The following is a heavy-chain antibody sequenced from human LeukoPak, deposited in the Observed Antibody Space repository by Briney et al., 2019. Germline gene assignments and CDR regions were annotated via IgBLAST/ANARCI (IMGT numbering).Heavy chain of an antibody. D-gene: IGHD3-3*01. V-gene: IGHV4-59*06. Sequence: SETLSLTCTVSGGSISSYYWSWIRQPPGKGLEWIGYIYYSGSTYYNPSLKSRVTISVDTSKNQFSLKLSSVTAADTAVYYCARDYSNFWSGYYYGMDVWGQGTTVTVSS. CDR2: IYYSGST. CDR1: GGSISSYY. CDR3: ARDYSNFWSGYYYGMDV. J-gene: IGHJ6*02.